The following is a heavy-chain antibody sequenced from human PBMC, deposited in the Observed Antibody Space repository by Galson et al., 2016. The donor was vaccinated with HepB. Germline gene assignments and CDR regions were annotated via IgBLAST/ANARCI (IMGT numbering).Heavy chain of an antibody. CDR3: ARNTPSPGNGAYFDY. CDR2: ISGSGGST. CDR1: GFTFRSYD. V-gene: IGHV3-23*01. J-gene: IGHJ4*02. D-gene: IGHD1-14*01. Sequence: SLRLSCAASGFTFRSYDMGWVRQAPGKGLEWVSTISGSGGSTCYADSEKGRPTISRDNARNSLYLQMHSLRADDTAVYYCARNTPSPGNGAYFDYWGRGALVTVSS.